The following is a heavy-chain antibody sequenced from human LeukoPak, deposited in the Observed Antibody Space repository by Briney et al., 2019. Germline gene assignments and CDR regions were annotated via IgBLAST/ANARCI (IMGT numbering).Heavy chain of an antibody. Sequence: SVKVSCKAPGGTFSSYAISWVRQAPGQGLEWMGGIIPIFGTANYAQKFQGRVTITTDESTSTAYMELSSLRSEDTAVYYCARGYSNGWFGLDAFDIWGQGTMVTVSS. J-gene: IGHJ3*02. D-gene: IGHD6-19*01. CDR2: IIPIFGTA. V-gene: IGHV1-69*05. CDR3: ARGYSNGWFGLDAFDI. CDR1: GGTFSSYA.